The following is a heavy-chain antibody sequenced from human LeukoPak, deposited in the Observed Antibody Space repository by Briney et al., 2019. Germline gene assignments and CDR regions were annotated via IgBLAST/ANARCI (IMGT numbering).Heavy chain of an antibody. V-gene: IGHV4-34*01. Sequence: PSETLSLTCAVYGGSFGGYYWSWIRQPPGKGLEWIGEINHSGSTNYNPSLKSRVTISVDTSKNQFSLKLSSVTAADTAVYYCARGGCTNGVCYRNWFDPWGQGTLVTVSS. CDR3: ARGGCTNGVCYRNWFDP. D-gene: IGHD2-8*01. CDR1: GGSFGGYY. J-gene: IGHJ5*02. CDR2: INHSGST.